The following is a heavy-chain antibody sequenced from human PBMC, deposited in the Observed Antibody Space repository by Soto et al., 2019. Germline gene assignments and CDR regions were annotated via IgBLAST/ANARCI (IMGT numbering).Heavy chain of an antibody. CDR1: GFTFDTYA. CDR2: ILGSSAGTSYASEIYT. J-gene: IGHJ6*04. V-gene: IGHV3-23*01. CDR3: VEYKSGYYSYGIDV. D-gene: IGHD1-1*01. Sequence: EVQLLESGGGLVQPGGSLRLSCAVSGFTFDTYAMSWIRQAPGRGLEWVSGILGSSAGTSYASEIYTSYADSVKGRFTISRDSSKKTLSLQINSLRVEDTALYDCVEYKSGYYSYGIDVWGKGTTVTVSS.